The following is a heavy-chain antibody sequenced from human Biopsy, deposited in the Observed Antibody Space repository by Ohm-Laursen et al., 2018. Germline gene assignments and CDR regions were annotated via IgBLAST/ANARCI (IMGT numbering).Heavy chain of an antibody. CDR1: GFTFVDHA. V-gene: IGHV3-9*01. CDR3: TKDQDYGDYGMDV. J-gene: IGHJ6*02. Sequence: SLRLSCAASGFTFVDHAMHWVRQPPGKGLEWVSGISWTSDKIGYADSVKGRFTIPRDNAKNPLYLQMNRLRDEDTAFYYCTKDQDYGDYGMDVWGQGTTVTVSS. D-gene: IGHD4-17*01. CDR2: ISWTSDKI.